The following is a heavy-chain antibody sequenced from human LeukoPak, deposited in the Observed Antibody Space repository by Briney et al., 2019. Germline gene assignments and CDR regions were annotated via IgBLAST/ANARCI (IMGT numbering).Heavy chain of an antibody. CDR1: GFTFSSYA. J-gene: IGHJ6*04. Sequence: GGSLRLSCVASGFTFSSYAMSWVRQAPGKGLEWVSTISGSGSNTYYADSVKGRFTISRDNSKNTLYLQMNSLRAEDTAVYYSYCSSSSCYAVNGLDVWGKGTTVTVSS. CDR3: YCSSSSCYAVNGLDV. D-gene: IGHD2-2*01. V-gene: IGHV3-23*01. CDR2: ISGSGSNT.